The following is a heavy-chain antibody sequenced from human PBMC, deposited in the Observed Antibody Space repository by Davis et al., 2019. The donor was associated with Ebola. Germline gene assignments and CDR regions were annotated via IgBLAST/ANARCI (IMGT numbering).Heavy chain of an antibody. V-gene: IGHV1-46*01. J-gene: IGHJ6*02. Sequence: ASVKVSCKASGYTFTTSYYMHWVRQAPGQGLEWMGIINPSGGSTSYAQKFQGRVTMTRDTSTSTVYMELSSLRSEDTAVYYCAREDIVVVVAAHAPYYYYGMDVWGQGTTVTVSS. CDR2: INPSGGST. D-gene: IGHD2-15*01. CDR3: AREDIVVVVAAHAPYYYYGMDV. CDR1: GYTFTTSYY.